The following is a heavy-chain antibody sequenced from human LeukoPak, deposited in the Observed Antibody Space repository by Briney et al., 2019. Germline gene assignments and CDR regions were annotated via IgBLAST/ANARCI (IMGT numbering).Heavy chain of an antibody. CDR1: GFTFSGSA. CDR3: AKDHSRGDPPTDSGAFDI. CDR2: IRSKTNNYAT. J-gene: IGHJ3*02. D-gene: IGHD1-26*01. Sequence: GGSLRLSCAASGFTFSGSAMHWVRQASGKGLEWVGRIRSKTNNYATAYGASVKGRFTISRDDSKNTAYLQMNSLRAEDTAVYYCAKDHSRGDPPTDSGAFDIWGQGTMVTVSS. V-gene: IGHV3-73*01.